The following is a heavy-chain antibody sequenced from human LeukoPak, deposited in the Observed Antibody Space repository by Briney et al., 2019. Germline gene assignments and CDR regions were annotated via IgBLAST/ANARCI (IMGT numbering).Heavy chain of an antibody. CDR2: FSGSGGNT. CDR1: GFTLSNYN. D-gene: IGHD2-15*01. J-gene: IGHJ4*02. CDR3: AKSGLNRFDY. Sequence: GGSLRLSCAASGFTLSNYNMDWVRQAPGKGLEWVSTFSGSGGNTYYADSVKGRFTISRDNSKNTLYLQMNSLRAEDTAVYYCAKSGLNRFDYWGQGTLVTVSS. V-gene: IGHV3-23*01.